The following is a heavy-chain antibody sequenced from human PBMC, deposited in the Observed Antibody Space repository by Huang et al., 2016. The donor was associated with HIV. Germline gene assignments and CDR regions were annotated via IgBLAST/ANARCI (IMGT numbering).Heavy chain of an antibody. Sequence: QVQLVESGGGVVQPGRSLRLSCAASGFIFSNYGMHWVRQAAGKGLDWVALLSYDGSKKYYTDSVKCRFSISRDNSKNTLYLQMNSLRAEDTAVYYCALKGDSSGWEYFRHWGQGTLVTVSS. J-gene: IGHJ1*01. CDR2: LSYDGSKK. D-gene: IGHD6-19*01. CDR3: ALKGDSSGWEYFRH. V-gene: IGHV3-30*03. CDR1: GFIFSNYG.